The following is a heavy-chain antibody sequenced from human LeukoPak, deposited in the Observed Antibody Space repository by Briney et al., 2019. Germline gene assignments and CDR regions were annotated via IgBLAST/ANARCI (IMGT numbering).Heavy chain of an antibody. J-gene: IGHJ4*02. CDR2: IYSGGST. D-gene: IGHD3-10*01. CDR3: AKAYYYSSGSY. V-gene: IGHV3-53*01. Sequence: PGGSLRLSCAASGFTVSSNYMSWVRQAPGKGLEWVSVIYSGGSTYYADSVKGRFTISRDNSKNTLYLQMNSLRAEDTAVYYCAKAYYYSSGSYWGQGTLVTVS. CDR1: GFTVSSNY.